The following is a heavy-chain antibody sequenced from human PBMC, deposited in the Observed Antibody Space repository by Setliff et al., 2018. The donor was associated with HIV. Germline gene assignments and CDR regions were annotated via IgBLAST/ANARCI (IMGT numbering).Heavy chain of an antibody. CDR3: ASSGSYGY. V-gene: IGHV3-30*07. CDR1: GFTFSDSV. CDR2: ISVDGSGK. Sequence: GGSLRLSCTASGFTFSDSVMHWVRQPPGKGLEWVAAISVDGSGKFYADSVKGRFTISRDNAKNTLYLQMNSLRAEDTAVYYCASSGSYGYWGQGTLVTVSS. J-gene: IGHJ4*02. D-gene: IGHD1-26*01.